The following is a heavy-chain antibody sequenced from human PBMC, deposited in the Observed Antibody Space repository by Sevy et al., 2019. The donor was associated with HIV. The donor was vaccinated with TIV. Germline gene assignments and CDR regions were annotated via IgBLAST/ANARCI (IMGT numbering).Heavy chain of an antibody. CDR2: ISYDGRKE. V-gene: IGHV3-30*18. D-gene: IGHD3-3*01. CDR1: GFSFSHYG. J-gene: IGHJ5*01. CDR3: AKGGWVSIFGAFDS. Sequence: GGSLRLSCAASGFSFSHYGMHWVRQAPGKGLEWVTVISYDGRKEYYADSVKGRFTISRDNSKNTLYQQMRSLRDEDTAVYYCAKGGWVSIFGAFDSWGQGTPVTVSS.